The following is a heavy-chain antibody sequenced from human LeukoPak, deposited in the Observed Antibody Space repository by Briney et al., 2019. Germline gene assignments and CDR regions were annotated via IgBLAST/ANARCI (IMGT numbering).Heavy chain of an antibody. CDR3: AKEKARNYYDSSGYGY. J-gene: IGHJ4*02. Sequence: GGAVRLSCAASGFTFSSYGMHWVRQAPGKGLEGVAVIWYDGSNKYYADFVKGRFTISRDNSKNTLYLQMNSLTAEDTAVNYCAKEKARNYYDSSGYGYWGQGTLVTVSS. CDR2: IWYDGSNK. CDR1: GFTFSSYG. D-gene: IGHD3-22*01. V-gene: IGHV3-33*06.